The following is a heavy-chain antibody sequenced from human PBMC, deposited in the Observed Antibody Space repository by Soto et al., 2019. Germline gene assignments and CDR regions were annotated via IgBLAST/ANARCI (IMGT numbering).Heavy chain of an antibody. Sequence: QVQLAQSGAEVKKPGASVNVSCKASGYTFSSHGISWVRQAPGQGLEWMGWISTYNSKTKYAQKIQGRVTMTTDASTNTVYMELTSLRSDDTAVYYCARKYGSGSYGWFDPWGQGTLVTVSS. V-gene: IGHV1-18*01. J-gene: IGHJ5*02. CDR3: ARKYGSGSYGWFDP. CDR2: ISTYNSKT. CDR1: GYTFSSHG. D-gene: IGHD3-10*01.